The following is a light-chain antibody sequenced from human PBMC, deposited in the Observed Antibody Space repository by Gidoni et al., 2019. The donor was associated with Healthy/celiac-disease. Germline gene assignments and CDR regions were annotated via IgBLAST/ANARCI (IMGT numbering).Light chain of an antibody. Sequence: DIQLTQSPSFLFASVGDRVTITCRASQGISSYLAWYQQKPGKAPKLLIYAASTLQSGVPSRFSGSGSGTEFTLTISSLQPEDFATYYCQQLNSYPREYTFDQGTKLEIK. CDR2: AAS. CDR3: QQLNSYPREYT. J-gene: IGKJ2*01. CDR1: QGISSY. V-gene: IGKV1-9*01.